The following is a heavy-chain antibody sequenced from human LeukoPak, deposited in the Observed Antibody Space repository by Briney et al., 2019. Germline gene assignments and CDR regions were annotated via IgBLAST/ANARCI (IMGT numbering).Heavy chain of an antibody. V-gene: IGHV3-74*01. CDR2: IKTDGSIT. D-gene: IGHD3-10*01. CDR1: GFTLGSYY. J-gene: IGHJ4*02. CDR3: AKGGAMVRGVTLSYFDY. Sequence: GGSLRLSCTVSGFTLGSYYMSWVRQAPGKGPVWVSRIKTDGSITDYADSVKGRFTISRDNAKNSLYLQMNSLRAEDTALYYCAKGGAMVRGVTLSYFDYWGQGTLVTVSS.